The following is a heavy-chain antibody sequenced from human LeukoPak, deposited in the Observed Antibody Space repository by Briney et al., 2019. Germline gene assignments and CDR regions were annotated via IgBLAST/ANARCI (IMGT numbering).Heavy chain of an antibody. V-gene: IGHV1-2*02. CDR3: ARGYSRLNFYFDY. J-gene: IGHJ4*02. CDR2: INPNSGGT. D-gene: IGHD6-13*01. CDR1: GYTFTGYY. Sequence: GASVKVSFKASGYTFTGYYMHWVRQATGQGLEWMGWINPNSGGTNYAQKFQGRVTMTRDTSISTAYIELSRLRSDDTAVYYCARGYSRLNFYFDYWGQGTLVTVSS.